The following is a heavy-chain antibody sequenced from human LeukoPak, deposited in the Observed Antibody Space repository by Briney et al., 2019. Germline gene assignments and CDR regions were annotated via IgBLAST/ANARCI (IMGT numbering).Heavy chain of an antibody. CDR1: GFTFSSYG. Sequence: GGSLRLSCAASGFTFSSYGMSWVRQAPGRGLEWVSAISGSGGSTYYADSVKGRFTISRDNSKNTLYLQMNSLRAEDTAVYYCAKVGSITMVRGVIITSYYYYYMDVWGKGTTVTISS. D-gene: IGHD3-10*01. J-gene: IGHJ6*03. CDR2: ISGSGGST. CDR3: AKVGSITMVRGVIITSYYYYYMDV. V-gene: IGHV3-23*01.